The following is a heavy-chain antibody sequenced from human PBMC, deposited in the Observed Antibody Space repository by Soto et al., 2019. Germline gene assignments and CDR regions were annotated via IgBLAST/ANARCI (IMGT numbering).Heavy chain of an antibody. CDR3: AHSRCGGDCLQSYSSHYHYGMDV. V-gene: IGHV2-5*02. D-gene: IGHD2-21*02. Sequence: SGPTLVNPTQTLTLTCTFSGFSLSTGGVGVCWIRQPPGEALEWLALIYWDDDKRYSPSLESRLTITKDTSKNQVVLTMTNMDPVDTATYYCAHSRCGGDCLQSYSSHYHYGMDVWGQGTTVTVSS. CDR1: GFSLSTGGVG. CDR2: IYWDDDK. J-gene: IGHJ6*02.